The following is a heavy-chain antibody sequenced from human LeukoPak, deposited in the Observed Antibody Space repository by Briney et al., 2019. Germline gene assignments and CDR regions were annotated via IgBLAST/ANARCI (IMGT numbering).Heavy chain of an antibody. CDR2: ISGYNGNT. Sequence: GASVEVSCKASGYTFTTSAITWVRQAPGQGLEWMGWISGYNGNTNYAQKFQGRVTMTTDTSTSTAYMELRSLRSDDTGVYYCARNSYSDAGWFDTWGQGTLVTVSS. CDR1: GYTFTTSA. J-gene: IGHJ5*02. V-gene: IGHV1-18*01. D-gene: IGHD4-17*01. CDR3: ARNSYSDAGWFDT.